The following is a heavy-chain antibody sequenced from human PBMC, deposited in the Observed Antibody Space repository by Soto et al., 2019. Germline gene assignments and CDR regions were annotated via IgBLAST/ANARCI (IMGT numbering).Heavy chain of an antibody. V-gene: IGHV3-11*01. D-gene: IGHD6-13*01. Sequence: QVQLVESGGGLVKPGGSLRLSCAASGFTFSDYYMSWIRQAPGKGLEWVSYISSSGSTIYYADSVKGQFTISMDNAKNSLYLQMKSLRVEDTDVYYCARDNPSLGQQLVYYYYMDVWGKGTTVTVSS. CDR2: ISSSGSTI. CDR1: GFTFSDYY. J-gene: IGHJ6*03. CDR3: ARDNPSLGQQLVYYYYMDV.